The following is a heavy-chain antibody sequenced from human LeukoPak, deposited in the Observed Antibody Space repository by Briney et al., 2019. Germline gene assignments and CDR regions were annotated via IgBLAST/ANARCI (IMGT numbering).Heavy chain of an antibody. D-gene: IGHD3-22*01. V-gene: IGHV3-30*02. Sequence: SGGSLRLSCAASGFTFSSYGMHWVRQAPGKGLEWVAFIRYDGSNKYYADSVKGRFTISRDNAKNSLYLEMDSLKVDDTAVYYCARAAEVVASTEAWFDPWGQGTLVTVSS. CDR1: GFTFSSYG. J-gene: IGHJ5*02. CDR3: ARAAEVVASTEAWFDP. CDR2: IRYDGSNK.